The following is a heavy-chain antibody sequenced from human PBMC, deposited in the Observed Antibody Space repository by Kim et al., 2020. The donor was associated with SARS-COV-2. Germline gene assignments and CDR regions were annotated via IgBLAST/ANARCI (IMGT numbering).Heavy chain of an antibody. CDR3: AVVVGATYYYYGMDG. CDR2: IIPIFGTA. Sequence: SVKVSCKASGCTFSSYAISWVRQAPGQGLEWMGGIIPIFGTANYAQKFQGRVTITADASTSTAYMELSSLRSEDTAVYYCAVVVGATYYYYGMDGWGRGATVTVCS. CDR1: GCTFSSYA. V-gene: IGHV1-69*13. J-gene: IGHJ6*02. D-gene: IGHD2-15*01.